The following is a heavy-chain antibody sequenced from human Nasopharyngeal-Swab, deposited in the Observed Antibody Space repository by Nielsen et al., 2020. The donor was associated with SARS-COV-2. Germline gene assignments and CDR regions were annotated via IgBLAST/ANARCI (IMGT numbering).Heavy chain of an antibody. D-gene: IGHD1-26*01. V-gene: IGHV3-9*01. J-gene: IGHJ6*02. CDR3: ATDATSYYYYGMDV. CDR1: GFTFDDYA. Sequence: SLKISCAASGFTFDDYAMHWVRQAPGKGLEWVSGISWNSGSIGYADSVKGRFTISRDNAKNSLYPQMNSLRAEDTALYYCATDATSYYYYGMDVWGQGTTVTVSS. CDR2: ISWNSGSI.